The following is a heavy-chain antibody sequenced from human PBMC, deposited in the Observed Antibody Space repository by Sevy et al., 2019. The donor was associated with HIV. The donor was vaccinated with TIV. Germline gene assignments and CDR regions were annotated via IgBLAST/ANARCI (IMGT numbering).Heavy chain of an antibody. CDR3: AKDTDPGSPHYDILTVLGFDY. V-gene: IGHV3-23*01. J-gene: IGHJ4*02. CDR1: GFTFSSYA. Sequence: GGSLRLSCAASGFTFSSYAMSWVRQAPGKGLEWVSAISGSGGSTYYEDSVKGRFTISRDNSKNTLYLQMNSLRAEDTAVYDCAKDTDPGSPHYDILTVLGFDYWGQGTLVTVSS. CDR2: ISGSGGST. D-gene: IGHD3-9*01.